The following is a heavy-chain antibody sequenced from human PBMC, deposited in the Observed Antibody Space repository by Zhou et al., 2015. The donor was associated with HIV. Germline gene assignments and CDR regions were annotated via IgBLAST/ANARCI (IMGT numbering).Heavy chain of an antibody. CDR3: ARKVMGTWYFDL. Sequence: QVQLVQSGAEVKKPGSSVKVSCTGPRDTFNNYPISWVRQAPGQGLEWMGGIIPSFDTKNYAQKFLGRLTITADESTSTSYMELSGLRSEDTAIYFCARKVMGTWYFDLWGRGTLVTVSS. CDR2: IIPSFDTK. J-gene: IGHJ2*01. V-gene: IGHV1-69*01. D-gene: IGHD1-1*01. CDR1: RDTFNNYP.